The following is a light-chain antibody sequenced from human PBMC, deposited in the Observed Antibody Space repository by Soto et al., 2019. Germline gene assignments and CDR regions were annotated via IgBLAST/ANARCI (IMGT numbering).Light chain of an antibody. CDR2: EVS. J-gene: IGLJ1*01. Sequence: QSALTQPPSASGSPGQSVTISCTGTSSDVGGYNYVSWYQQHPGKAPKLMIYEVSKRPSGVPDRFSGSKSGNTASLTVSGLQAEDEADYYCSSDAGSNVFGTGTKLTVL. CDR1: SSDVGGYNY. V-gene: IGLV2-8*01. CDR3: SSDAGSNV.